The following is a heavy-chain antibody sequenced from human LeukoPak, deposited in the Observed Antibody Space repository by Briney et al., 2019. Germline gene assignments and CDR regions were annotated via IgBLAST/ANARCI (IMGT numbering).Heavy chain of an antibody. D-gene: IGHD6-6*01. CDR1: GGSISTSNYY. CDR3: ARHTSGSSLDF. J-gene: IGHJ4*02. CDR2: VSYIGST. V-gene: IGHV4-39*01. Sequence: PSETLSLTCAVSGGSISTSNYYWGWIRQPPGKGLEWIGSVSYIGSTYYNPSLKSRVTISADTSKNQFSLKLSSVTAADTAVYYCARHTSGSSLDFWGQGTLVTVSS.